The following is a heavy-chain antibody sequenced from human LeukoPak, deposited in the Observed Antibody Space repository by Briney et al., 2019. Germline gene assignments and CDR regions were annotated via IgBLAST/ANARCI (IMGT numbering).Heavy chain of an antibody. J-gene: IGHJ4*02. V-gene: IGHV1-46*01. Sequence: SVKVSCKASGYIFATYYMHWLRQAPGQGPEWMGIINPRGGSTDYAQKFQGRVTMTSDTSTSTVYMELKSLRSEGTAVYFCARVGATGATADNWGQGTLVTVSS. CDR3: ARVGATGATADN. CDR1: GYIFATYY. D-gene: IGHD2-21*02. CDR2: INPRGGST.